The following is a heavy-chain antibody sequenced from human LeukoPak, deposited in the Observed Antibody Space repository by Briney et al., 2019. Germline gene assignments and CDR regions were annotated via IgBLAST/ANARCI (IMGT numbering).Heavy chain of an antibody. Sequence: ASVKVSCKASGYTFTGYYMHWVRQAPGQGLEWMGWINPNSGGTNYAQKFQGWVTMTRDTSISTAYMELSRLRSDDTAVYYCARGASTSPPRWDYWGQGTLVTVSS. D-gene: IGHD2-2*01. CDR3: ARGASTSPPRWDY. CDR2: INPNSGGT. V-gene: IGHV1-2*04. CDR1: GYTFTGYY. J-gene: IGHJ4*02.